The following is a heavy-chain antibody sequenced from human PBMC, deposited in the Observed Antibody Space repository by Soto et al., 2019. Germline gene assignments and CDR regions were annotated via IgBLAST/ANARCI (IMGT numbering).Heavy chain of an antibody. Sequence: QMQLQESGPGLVKPSETLSLTCTVSGDSISSYYWSWIRQPPGKGLEWIGYIYYSGSTNYNPSLKSRVNISGDTSKNQFSLKLSSVTAADTAVYYCARARGGYFDYWGQGTLVTVSS. CDR2: IYYSGST. CDR1: GDSISSYY. V-gene: IGHV4-59*08. CDR3: ARARGGYFDY. J-gene: IGHJ4*02.